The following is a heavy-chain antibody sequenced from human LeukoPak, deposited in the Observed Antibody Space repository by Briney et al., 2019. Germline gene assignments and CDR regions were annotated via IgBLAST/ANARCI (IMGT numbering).Heavy chain of an antibody. CDR3: ARQDKRTSRDSGSYLAFDS. V-gene: IGHV4-39*01. D-gene: IGHD1-26*01. J-gene: IGHJ4*02. CDR2: IYYSGST. Sequence: PSETLSPTCTVSGGSISSTIYYWGWIRQPPGKGLEWIANIYYSGSTYYSPSLRSRVTISVDTSKNQFSLKVNSVTAADTAVYYCARQDKRTSRDSGSYLAFDSWGQGTLVTVSS. CDR1: GGSISSTIYY.